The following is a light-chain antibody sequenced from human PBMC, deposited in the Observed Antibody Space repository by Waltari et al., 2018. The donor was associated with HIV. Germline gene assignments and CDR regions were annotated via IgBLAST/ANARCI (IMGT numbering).Light chain of an antibody. CDR2: AAS. CDR1: QDISSY. CDR3: QQYYSYLT. V-gene: IGKV1-8*01. Sequence: AIRMTQSPSSFSASTGDRVTITCRASQDISSYLAWYQQKPGKAPKLLIYAASTLQSGVPSRFSGSGSGTDFTLTISCLQSEDFATYYCQQYYSYLTFGGGTKVEIK. J-gene: IGKJ4*01.